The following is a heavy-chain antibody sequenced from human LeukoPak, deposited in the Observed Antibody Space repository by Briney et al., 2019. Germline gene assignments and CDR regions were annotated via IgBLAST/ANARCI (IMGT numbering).Heavy chain of an antibody. Sequence: GGSLRLSCAASGFTFSSYSMNWVRQAPGKGLEWVSSINSSSTHLYHADSVKGRFAISRDNAKNSLYLQMNSLRAEDTAVYYCAREGSYDRLRPFDYWGQGTLVTVSS. CDR1: GFTFSSYS. D-gene: IGHD2-21*01. V-gene: IGHV3-21*01. CDR3: AREGSYDRLRPFDY. CDR2: INSSSTHL. J-gene: IGHJ4*02.